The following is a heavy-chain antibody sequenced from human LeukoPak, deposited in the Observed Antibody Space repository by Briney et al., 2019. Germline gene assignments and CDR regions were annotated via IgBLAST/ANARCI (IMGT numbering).Heavy chain of an antibody. V-gene: IGHV4-34*01. CDR2: ISQSGVT. Sequence: SETLSLTCAVNSGSFSDNYWSWIRQPPGKGLEWIGEISQSGVTNYNPSLKSRVTISGNTSKNQFSLKLSSVTAADTAVYYCVGAGYTDAFDIWGQGTMVTVSS. J-gene: IGHJ3*02. CDR1: SGSFSDNY. D-gene: IGHD3-3*01. CDR3: VGAGYTDAFDI.